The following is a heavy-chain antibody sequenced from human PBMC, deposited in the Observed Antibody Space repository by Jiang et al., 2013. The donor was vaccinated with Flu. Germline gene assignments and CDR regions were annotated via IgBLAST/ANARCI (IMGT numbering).Heavy chain of an antibody. D-gene: IGHD7-27*01. CDR1: GDSVSTNGAA. J-gene: IGHJ4*02. Sequence: QTLSLTCAISGDSVSTNGAAWNWIRQSPSRGLEWLGGTYYRSKWYNDYAVSVKSRISINPDTSKNQFSLQLNSVTPEDTAMYYCSRGWITGDGGRNYFDSWGQGTLVTVSS. V-gene: IGHV6-1*01. CDR3: SRGWITGDGGRNYFDS. CDR2: TYYRSKWYN.